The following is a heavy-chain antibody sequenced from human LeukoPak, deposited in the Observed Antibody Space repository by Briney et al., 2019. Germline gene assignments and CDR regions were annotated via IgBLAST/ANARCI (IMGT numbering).Heavy chain of an antibody. CDR2: ISYDGSNK. V-gene: IGHV3-30*18. CDR1: GFTFSSYG. Sequence: GRSLRLSCAASGFTFSSYGMHWVRQAPGKGLEWVAVISYDGSNKYYADSVKGRFTISRDNSKNTLYLQMNSLRAEDTAVYYCAKDPRVRPQGLWSKGHYYYCGMDVWGQGTTVTVSS. D-gene: IGHD5-18*01. CDR3: AKDPRVRPQGLWSKGHYYYCGMDV. J-gene: IGHJ6*02.